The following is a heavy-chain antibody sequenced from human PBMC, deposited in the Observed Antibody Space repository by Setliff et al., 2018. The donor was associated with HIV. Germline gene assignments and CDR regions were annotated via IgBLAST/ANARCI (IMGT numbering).Heavy chain of an antibody. CDR2: IIPILGIA. CDR1: GGTFSSYT. D-gene: IGHD3-9*01. Sequence: SVKVSCKASGGTFSSYTISWVRQAPGQGLEWMGRIIPILGIANYAQKFQCRVTITADKYTTTAYMELSSLRSENTALYYCAGSILTGYYTFCADYWGQGTLVTVSS. V-gene: IGHV1-69*02. CDR3: AGSILTGYYTFCADY. J-gene: IGHJ4*02.